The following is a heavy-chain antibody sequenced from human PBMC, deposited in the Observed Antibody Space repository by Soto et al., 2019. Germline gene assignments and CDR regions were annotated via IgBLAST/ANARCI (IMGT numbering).Heavy chain of an antibody. D-gene: IGHD2-21*01. CDR2: IYWDDDK. J-gene: IGHJ4*02. CDR1: GFSLSTSGVG. CDR3: AHRSIDYSLGY. V-gene: IGHV2-5*02. Sequence: QITLKESGPTLVKPTQTLTLTCTFSGFSLSTSGVGVGWIRQPPGKALEWLALIYWDDDKRYSPSLKSRLTITKDPSKNQVVLTMTYMDPVDTATYYCAHRSIDYSLGYWGQGTLVTVSS.